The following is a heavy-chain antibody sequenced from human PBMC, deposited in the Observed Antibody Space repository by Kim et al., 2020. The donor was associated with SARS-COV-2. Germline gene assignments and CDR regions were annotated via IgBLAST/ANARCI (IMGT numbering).Heavy chain of an antibody. CDR3: ARDEWLGARGTDY. CDR2: INQSGST. Sequence: SETLSLTCAVYGGSFNAYYWGWIRQPPGKGLEWIGEINQSGSTTYNPSLKGRVSMSVDKSKNQLSLKLSSVTAADTATYYCARDEWLGARGTDYWGQGTLVTVSS. J-gene: IGHJ4*02. V-gene: IGHV4-34*01. D-gene: IGHD5-12*01. CDR1: GGSFNAYY.